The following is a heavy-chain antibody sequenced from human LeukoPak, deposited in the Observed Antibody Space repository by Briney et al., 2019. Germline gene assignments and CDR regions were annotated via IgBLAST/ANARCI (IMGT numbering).Heavy chain of an antibody. J-gene: IGHJ5*02. D-gene: IGHD6-19*01. Sequence: SETLSLTCTVSGGSISSYYWSWIRQPPGEGLEWIGYIYYSGSTNYNPSLKSRVTISVDTSKNQFSLKLSSVTAADTAVYYCARGQEQWLVHGSKTISWFDPWGQGTLVTVSS. CDR1: GGSISSYY. CDR2: IYYSGST. CDR3: ARGQEQWLVHGSKTISWFDP. V-gene: IGHV4-59*01.